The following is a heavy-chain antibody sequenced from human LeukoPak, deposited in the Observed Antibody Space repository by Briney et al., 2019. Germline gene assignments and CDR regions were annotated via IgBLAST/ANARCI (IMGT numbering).Heavy chain of an antibody. CDR2: LYSGGST. CDR1: GLTVSSNY. V-gene: IGHV3-66*02. D-gene: IGHD7-27*01. J-gene: IGHJ4*02. Sequence: EGSLRLSCAASGLTVSSNYMSWVRQAPGKGLEWVSVLYSGGSTYYADSVKGRFTISRDSSKNTLYLQVNSLRAEDTAVYYCAREDDWGNDYWGQGTLVTVSS. CDR3: AREDDWGNDY.